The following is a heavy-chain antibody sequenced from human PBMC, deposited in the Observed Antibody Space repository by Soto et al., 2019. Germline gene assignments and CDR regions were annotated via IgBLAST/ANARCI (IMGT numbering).Heavy chain of an antibody. V-gene: IGHV3-13*01. CDR1: GFTFSSYD. D-gene: IGHD6-13*01. CDR3: ARGWLATGGSLSYMDV. CDR2: MGSAGDT. J-gene: IGHJ6*03. Sequence: EVQLVESGGGLIQPGGSLRLSCAASGFTFSSYDMHWVRQAAGKGLEWVSGMGSAGDTYYQGSVKGRFTISSENAKSSLYLQMNSLRAGDTALYYCARGWLATGGSLSYMDVWGKGTTVTVSS.